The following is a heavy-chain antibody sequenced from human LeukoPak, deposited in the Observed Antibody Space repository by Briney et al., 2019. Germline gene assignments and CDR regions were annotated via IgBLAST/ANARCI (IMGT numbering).Heavy chain of an antibody. Sequence: ASVKVSCEASGYTVIAYYMHWLRQAPGQGLEWMGWIDPNSGGTNYAQKFQDRVTMTRDTSISTAYMELSRLRSDDTAVYYCARDGPSTVIFDYWGQGTLVTVSS. J-gene: IGHJ4*02. D-gene: IGHD4-17*01. CDR1: GYTVIAYY. CDR3: ARDGPSTVIFDY. V-gene: IGHV1-2*02. CDR2: IDPNSGGT.